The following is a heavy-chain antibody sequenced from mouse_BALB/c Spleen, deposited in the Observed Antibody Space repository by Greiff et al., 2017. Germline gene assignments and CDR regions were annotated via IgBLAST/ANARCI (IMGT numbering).Heavy chain of an antibody. CDR3: ASPGTGFAY. CDR1: GFTFSSYA. J-gene: IGHJ3*01. CDR2: ISSGGSYT. D-gene: IGHD3-3*01. Sequence: EVKLMESGGGLVKPGGSLKLSCAASGFTFSSYAMSWVRQTPEKRLEWVATISSGGSYTYYPDSVKGRFTISRDNAKNTLYLQMSSLRSEDTAMYYCASPGTGFAYWGQGTLVTVSA. V-gene: IGHV5-9-3*01.